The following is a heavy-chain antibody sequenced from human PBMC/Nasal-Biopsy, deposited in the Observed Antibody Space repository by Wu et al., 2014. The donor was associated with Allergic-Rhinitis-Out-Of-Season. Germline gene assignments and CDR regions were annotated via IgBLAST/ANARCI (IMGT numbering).Heavy chain of an antibody. CDR1: GFVFDDYG. CDR2: INWNGANI. Sequence: LRLSCAASGFVFDDYGMSWVRQVPGKGLEWVSGINWNGANIAYADSVKGRFTISRDNAKNTLYLQMNSLRAEDTAVYYCAKDHNYYASGNGNYYYMDVWGKGTTVTVSS. V-gene: IGHV3-20*04. D-gene: IGHD3-10*01. J-gene: IGHJ6*03. CDR3: AKDHNYYASGNGNYYYMDV.